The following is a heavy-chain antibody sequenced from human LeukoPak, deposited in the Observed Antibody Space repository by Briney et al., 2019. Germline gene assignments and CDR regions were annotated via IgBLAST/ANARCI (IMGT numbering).Heavy chain of an antibody. J-gene: IGHJ3*01. Sequence: PGGSLRLSCAASGFTFDDYAMHWVRQAPGKGLEWVSGIYWNSATVGYADSVKGRFTISRDNAKNSLYLQMNSLRAEDTALYYCAKDRGGYGDFNDAFDLWGQGTMVTVSS. V-gene: IGHV3-9*01. CDR3: AKDRGGYGDFNDAFDL. CDR2: IYWNSATV. CDR1: GFTFDDYA. D-gene: IGHD4-17*01.